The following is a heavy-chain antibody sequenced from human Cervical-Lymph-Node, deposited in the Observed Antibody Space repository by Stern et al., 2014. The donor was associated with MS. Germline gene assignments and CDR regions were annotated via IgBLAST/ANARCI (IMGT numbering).Heavy chain of an antibody. CDR1: GLTFSTSV. CDR3: ATSTASDAFDI. V-gene: IGHV3-33*01. CDR2: VWNDGSKE. D-gene: IGHD2/OR15-2a*01. Sequence: VHLVGSGGGVVQPGRSLRLSCVASGLTFSTSVMHWVRQAPGKGLEWVAVVWNDGSKEHFTESVKGRFSTSRDTAKNTLHLQMSSLRAEDTAVYFCATSTASDAFDIWGQGTLVTVSS. J-gene: IGHJ3*02.